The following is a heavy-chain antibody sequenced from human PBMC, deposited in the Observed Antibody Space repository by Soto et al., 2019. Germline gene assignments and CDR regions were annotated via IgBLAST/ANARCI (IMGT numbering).Heavy chain of an antibody. J-gene: IGHJ4*02. Sequence: PSETLSLTCTVSGGSISSGGYYWSWIRQHPGKGLEWIGYIYYSGSTYYNPSLKSRVTISVDTSRNQFSLKLSSVTAADTAVYYCARGTYYYDSSGYYADYWGQGTLVTVSS. D-gene: IGHD3-22*01. CDR2: IYYSGST. CDR1: GGSISSGGYY. V-gene: IGHV4-31*03. CDR3: ARGTYYYDSSGYYADY.